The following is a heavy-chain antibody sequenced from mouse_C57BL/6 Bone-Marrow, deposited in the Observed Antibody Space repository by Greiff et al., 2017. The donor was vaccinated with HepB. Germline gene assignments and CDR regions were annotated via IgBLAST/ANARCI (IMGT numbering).Heavy chain of an antibody. CDR2: IYPRSGNT. D-gene: IGHD1-1*01. CDR3: ARNYYYGSSLYYDAMDY. J-gene: IGHJ4*01. V-gene: IGHV1-81*01. CDR1: GYTFTSYG. Sequence: VMLVESGAELARPGASVKLSCKASGYTFTSYGISWVKQRTGQGLEWIGEIYPRSGNTYYNEKFKGKATLTADKSSSTAYMELRSLTSEDSAVYFCARNYYYGSSLYYDAMDYWGQGTSVTVSS.